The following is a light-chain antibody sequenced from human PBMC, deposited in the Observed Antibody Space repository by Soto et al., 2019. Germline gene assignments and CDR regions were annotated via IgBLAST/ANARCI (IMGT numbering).Light chain of an antibody. CDR1: QYINTR. CDR3: HQRQSWPRT. J-gene: IGKJ1*01. CDR2: QTS. Sequence: EIVLTPSPATLSSFPGDRVTLSCRASQYINTRLAWYQHRPGQAPRLLIYQTSIRAAGIPARFSASGSGTDFTLTISDVQPEDFALYYCHQRQSWPRTFGQGTKVDSK. V-gene: IGKV3-11*01.